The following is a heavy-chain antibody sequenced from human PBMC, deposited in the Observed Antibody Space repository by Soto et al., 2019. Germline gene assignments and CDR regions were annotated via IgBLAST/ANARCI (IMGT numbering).Heavy chain of an antibody. CDR2: ISSSSSYT. V-gene: IGHV3-11*06. CDR3: ASRQWLYGMDV. Sequence: PGGSLRLSCAASGFTFSDYYMSWIRQAPGKGLEWVSYISSSSSYTNYADSVKGRFTISKDNAKNSLYLQMNSLRPEDTAVYYCASRQWLYGMDVWGQGTTVTVSS. D-gene: IGHD5-18*01. CDR1: GFTFSDYY. J-gene: IGHJ6*02.